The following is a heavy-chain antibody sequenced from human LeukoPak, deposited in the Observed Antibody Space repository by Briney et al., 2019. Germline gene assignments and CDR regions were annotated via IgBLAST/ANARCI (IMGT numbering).Heavy chain of an antibody. D-gene: IGHD3-22*01. V-gene: IGHV4-59*01. Sequence: SETLSLTCTVSGGSISSYYWSWIRQPPGKGLEWIGYIYYSGSNNYNPSLKSRVTISVDTSKNQFSLKLSSVTAADTAVYYCARGRSGYYYFDYWGQGTLVTVSS. J-gene: IGHJ4*02. CDR2: IYYSGSN. CDR1: GGSISSYY. CDR3: ARGRSGYYYFDY.